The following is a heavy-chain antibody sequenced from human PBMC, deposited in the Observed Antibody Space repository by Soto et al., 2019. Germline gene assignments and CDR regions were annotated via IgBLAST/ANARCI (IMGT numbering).Heavy chain of an antibody. CDR3: ARVPVTATTNDAFDI. V-gene: IGHV1-18*01. J-gene: IGHJ3*02. Sequence: QVQLVQSGAEVKKPGASVKVSCKASGYTFTSYGISWVRQAPGQGLEWMGWISAYNGNTNYAQKLQGRVTMTTDTSXXTAYMELRSLRSDDTAVYYCARVPVTATTNDAFDIWGQGTMVTVSS. CDR1: GYTFTSYG. D-gene: IGHD2-21*02. CDR2: ISAYNGNT.